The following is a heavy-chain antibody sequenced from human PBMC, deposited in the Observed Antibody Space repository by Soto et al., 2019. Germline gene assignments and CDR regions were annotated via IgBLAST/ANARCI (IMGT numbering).Heavy chain of an antibody. V-gene: IGHV3-23*01. CDR2: ITGSGDNT. J-gene: IGHJ4*02. D-gene: IGHD6-13*01. CDR1: GFPFSSYA. CDR3: AKYIIGGILPDY. Sequence: GGSLRLSCATSGFPFSSYAMTWVRQAPGKGLEWASSITGSGDNTYYIDSVKGRFTISRDNSKNTVYLQMNSLRVDDTAEYYCAKYIIGGILPDYWGQGTQVTVSS.